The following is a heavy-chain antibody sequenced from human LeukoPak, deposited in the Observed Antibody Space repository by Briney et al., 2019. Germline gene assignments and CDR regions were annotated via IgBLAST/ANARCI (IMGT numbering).Heavy chain of an antibody. CDR1: GFTFSSYW. Sequence: HPGGSLRLSCAASGFTFSSYWMSWVRQAPGKGLEWVANIKEDGSEKYYVDSVKGRFTISRDNAKNSLYLQMNSLRVEDTAVYYCARDRKDNWNDRDGFDVWGQGTMVTVSS. CDR2: IKEDGSEK. D-gene: IGHD1-1*01. CDR3: ARDRKDNWNDRDGFDV. V-gene: IGHV3-7*01. J-gene: IGHJ3*01.